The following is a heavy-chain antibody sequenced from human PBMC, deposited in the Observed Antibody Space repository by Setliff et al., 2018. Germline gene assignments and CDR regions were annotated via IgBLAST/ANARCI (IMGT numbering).Heavy chain of an antibody. Sequence: GESLKISCKGSGYSFTSDWIGWVRQMPGKGLEWMGIIYPGDSDTRYSPSFQGQVTVSADKSINTAYLQWSSLKASDTAMYYCARLGWSDAFDIWGQGTMVTVSS. D-gene: IGHD6-19*01. CDR2: IYPGDSDT. CDR3: ARLGWSDAFDI. J-gene: IGHJ3*02. V-gene: IGHV5-51*01. CDR1: GYSFTSDW.